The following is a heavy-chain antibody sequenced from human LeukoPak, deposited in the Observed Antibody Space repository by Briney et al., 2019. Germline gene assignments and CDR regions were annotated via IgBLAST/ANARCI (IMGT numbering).Heavy chain of an antibody. D-gene: IGHD1-7*01. Sequence: GVLRLSCAASGFTFSTFAMSWVRQDPGRGLEWVSSITGAGSTTYYPESVKGRFTISRDNSKNTLYLQMNSLRVEDTAVYFCVRDRNYFEALQRSYWGQGTLVTVSS. CDR2: ITGAGSTT. CDR3: VRDRNYFEALQRSY. V-gene: IGHV3-23*01. J-gene: IGHJ4*02. CDR1: GFTFSTFA.